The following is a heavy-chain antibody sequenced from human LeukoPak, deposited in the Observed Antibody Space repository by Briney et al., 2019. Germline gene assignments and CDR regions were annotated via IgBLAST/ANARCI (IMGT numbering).Heavy chain of an antibody. CDR2: IYSGGST. J-gene: IGHJ6*03. D-gene: IGHD2-2*02. V-gene: IGHV3-53*01. Sequence: GGSLRLSCAASGFTVSSNYMSWVRQAPGKGLEWVSVIYSGGSTYYADSVKGRFTISRDNSKNTLYLQMNSLRAEDTAVYYCARVASVPAAIRYYYYMDVWGEGTTVTVSS. CDR3: ARVASVPAAIRYYYYMDV. CDR1: GFTVSSNY.